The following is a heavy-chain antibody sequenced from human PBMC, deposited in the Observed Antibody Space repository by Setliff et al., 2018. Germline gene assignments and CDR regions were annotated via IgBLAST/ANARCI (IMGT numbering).Heavy chain of an antibody. Sequence: SETLSLTCSVSGASISTTYYYWDWIRQSPEMGLEWIGTIYQNGITYYNPSVKSRVTISVDKSKNQFSLSLRSVTAADTAVYYCATDGPVLNGDYISWGQGTLVTVS. J-gene: IGHJ5*02. V-gene: IGHV4-39*07. CDR3: ATDGPVLNGDYIS. CDR2: IYQNGIT. D-gene: IGHD3-10*01. CDR1: GASISTTYYY.